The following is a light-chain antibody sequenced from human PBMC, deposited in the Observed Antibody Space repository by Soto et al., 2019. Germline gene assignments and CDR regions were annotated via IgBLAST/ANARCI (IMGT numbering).Light chain of an antibody. CDR1: SSNIGSNT. Sequence: QSVLTQPPSASGTPGQRVTISCSGSSSNIGSNTVNWYQQLPGTAPKLVIYNNNQRPSGVPDRFSGSKSGSSSSLAISGLQSEDEADYYCPARDDGLNGPYVFGTGTKPTVL. J-gene: IGLJ1*01. CDR2: NNN. V-gene: IGLV1-44*01. CDR3: PARDDGLNGPYV.